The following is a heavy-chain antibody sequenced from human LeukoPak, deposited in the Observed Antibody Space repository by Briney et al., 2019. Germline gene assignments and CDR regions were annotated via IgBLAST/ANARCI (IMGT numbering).Heavy chain of an antibody. D-gene: IGHD3-9*01. CDR1: GYTFTSYY. J-gene: IGHJ4*02. CDR3: ARGPHLFLTNYFIAY. V-gene: IGHV1-46*01. CDR2: INPSGGST. Sequence: ASVKVSCKASGYTFTSYYMHWVRQAPGQGLEWMGIINPSGGSTSYAQKFQGRVTMTRDTSISTAYMELNRLRSDDTATYYCARGPHLFLTNYFIAYWGQGTLVTVSS.